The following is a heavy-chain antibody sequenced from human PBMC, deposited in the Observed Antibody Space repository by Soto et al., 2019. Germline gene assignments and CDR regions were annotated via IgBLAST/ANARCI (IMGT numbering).Heavy chain of an antibody. J-gene: IGHJ4*02. CDR3: ARRYGYSFDY. CDR2: IYYSGST. CDR1: GGSISSYY. V-gene: IGHV4-59*08. D-gene: IGHD1-1*01. Sequence: PSETLSLTCTVSGGSISSYYWSWIRQPPGKGLEWIGYIYYSGSTNYNPSLKSRVTMSVGTSKNQFSLKLSSVTAADTAVYYCARRYGYSFDYWGQGTLVTVSS.